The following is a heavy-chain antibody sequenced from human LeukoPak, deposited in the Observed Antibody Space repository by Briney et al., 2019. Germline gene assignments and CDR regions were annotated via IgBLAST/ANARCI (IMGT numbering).Heavy chain of an antibody. V-gene: IGHV3-21*01. CDR2: ITSSTGHI. Sequence: GGSLRLSCAASGFTFSSYSMNWVRQAPGKGLEWVSCITSSTGHIYYADSVQGRFTISRDNAKNSLYLQMNGLRAEDTAVYYCARGWNYIEYWGQGALVTVSS. D-gene: IGHD2-15*01. J-gene: IGHJ4*02. CDR1: GFTFSSYS. CDR3: ARGWNYIEY.